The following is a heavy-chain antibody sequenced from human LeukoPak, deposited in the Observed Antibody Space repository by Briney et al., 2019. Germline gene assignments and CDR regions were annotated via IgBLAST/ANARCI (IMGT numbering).Heavy chain of an antibody. J-gene: IGHJ5*02. CDR3: AGLIRPGWFDP. CDR1: GGSISSYD. CDR2: IYNSGST. V-gene: IGHV4-4*07. D-gene: IGHD1-14*01. Sequence: SETLSLTCTVSGGSISSYDWSWIRQPAGKGLEWIGRIYNSGSTNYNPSLKSRVIMSVDTSKNQFSLKLSSVTAADTAVYYCAGLIRPGWFDPWGQGTLVTVSS.